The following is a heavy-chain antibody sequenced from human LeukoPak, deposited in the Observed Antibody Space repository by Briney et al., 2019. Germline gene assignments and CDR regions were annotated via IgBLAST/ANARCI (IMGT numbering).Heavy chain of an antibody. Sequence: SETLSLTCTVSGGSISSYYWSWIRQPAGKGLEWIGRIYTSGSTNYNPSLKSRVTMSVDTSKNQFSLKLSSVTAADTAVYYCARWRSWYGEKNWFYPWGQGTLVTVSS. J-gene: IGHJ5*02. CDR3: ARWRSWYGEKNWFYP. D-gene: IGHD6-13*01. CDR2: IYTSGST. CDR1: GGSISSYY. V-gene: IGHV4-4*07.